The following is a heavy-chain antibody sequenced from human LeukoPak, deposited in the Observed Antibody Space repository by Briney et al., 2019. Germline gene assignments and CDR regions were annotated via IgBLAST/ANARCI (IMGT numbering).Heavy chain of an antibody. V-gene: IGHV3-48*01. D-gene: IGHD1-1*01. CDR2: ISSSSSTM. Sequence: GGSLRLSCAASGFTFNTYNMNWVRQAPGKGLEWVSYISSSSSTMCYADSVKGRFTISRDNAKNSLYLQMDSLRAEDTALYYCARERTTWTYNYFDYWGQGTLVTVSS. CDR1: GFTFNTYN. J-gene: IGHJ4*02. CDR3: ARERTTWTYNYFDY.